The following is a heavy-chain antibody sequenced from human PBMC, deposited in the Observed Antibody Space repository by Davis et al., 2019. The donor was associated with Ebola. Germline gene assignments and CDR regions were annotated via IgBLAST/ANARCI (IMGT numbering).Heavy chain of an antibody. D-gene: IGHD3-10*01. CDR1: GASISSGDYY. J-gene: IGHJ5*02. V-gene: IGHV4-30-4*01. CDR3: ARYGRGDIVLAPPVWWFDP. Sequence: SETLSPTCTVSGASISSGDYYWTWIRQPPGKGLEWNGYIYESETTYYNPSLKSRVTISVDTSKNQFSLKLSSVTAADTAVYYCARYGRGDIVLAPPVWWFDPWGQGTLVSVSS. CDR2: IYESETT.